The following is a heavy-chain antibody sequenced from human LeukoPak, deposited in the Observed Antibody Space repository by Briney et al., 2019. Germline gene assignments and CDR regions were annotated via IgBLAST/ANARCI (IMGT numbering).Heavy chain of an antibody. CDR3: ARPYCSTTSCYYMDV. D-gene: IGHD2-2*01. CDR2: INHSGST. CDR1: GGSFSGYY. J-gene: IGHJ6*03. V-gene: IGHV4-34*01. Sequence: PSETLSLTCAVYGGSFSGYYWSWIRQPPGKGLEWIGEINHSGSTNYNPSLKSRVTISVDTSKNQFSLKLSSVTAAYTAVYYCARPYCSTTSCYYMDVWGKGTTVTVSS.